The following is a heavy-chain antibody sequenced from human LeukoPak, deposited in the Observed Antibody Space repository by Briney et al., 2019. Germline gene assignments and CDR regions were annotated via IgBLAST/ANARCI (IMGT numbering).Heavy chain of an antibody. Sequence: QPGGSLRLSCVASGFTVSSNCMSWVRQAPGKGLEWVSIIYNDGSTFYADSVKGRLTISRDNSKNTLYLQMDSLSAEDTAVYYCARDYRNGAIDYWGQGTLVTVSS. CDR3: ARDYRNGAIDY. D-gene: IGHD1-1*01. CDR1: GFTVSSNC. CDR2: IYNDGST. J-gene: IGHJ4*02. V-gene: IGHV3-53*01.